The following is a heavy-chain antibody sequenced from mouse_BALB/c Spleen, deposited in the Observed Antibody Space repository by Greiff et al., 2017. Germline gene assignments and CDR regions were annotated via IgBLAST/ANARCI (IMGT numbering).Heavy chain of an antibody. CDR3: AGAYYGNYWFAY. J-gene: IGHJ3*01. D-gene: IGHD2-10*01. CDR2: INPSSGYT. CDR1: GYTFTSYT. V-gene: IGHV1-4*02. Sequence: QVQLQQSAAELARPGASVKMSCKASGYTFTSYTMHWVKQRPGQGLEWIGYINPSSGYTEYNQKFKDKTTLTADKSSSTAYMQLSSLTSEDSAVYYCAGAYYGNYWFAYWGQGTLVTVSA.